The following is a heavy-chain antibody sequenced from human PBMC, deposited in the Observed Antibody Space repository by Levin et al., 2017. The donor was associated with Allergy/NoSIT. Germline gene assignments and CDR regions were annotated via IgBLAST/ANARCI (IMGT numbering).Heavy chain of an antibody. Sequence: PSETLSLTCAVSGGSISSGGYSWSWIRQPPGKGLEWIGYIYHSGSTYYNPSLKSRVTISVDRSKNQFSLKLSSVTAADTAVYYCATNSYSGYDFAWYFDLWGRGTLVTVSS. CDR1: GGSISSGGYS. D-gene: IGHD5-12*01. J-gene: IGHJ2*01. CDR2: IYHSGST. V-gene: IGHV4-30-2*01. CDR3: ATNSYSGYDFAWYFDL.